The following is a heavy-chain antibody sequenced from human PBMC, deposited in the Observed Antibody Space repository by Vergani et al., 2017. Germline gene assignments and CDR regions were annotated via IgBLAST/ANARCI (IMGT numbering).Heavy chain of an antibody. J-gene: IGHJ3*02. CDR1: GGSISSYY. CDR3: AREIVGPTTAFDI. CDR2: IYYSGST. Sequence: QVQLQESGPGLVKPSETLSLTCTVSGGSISSYYWSWIRQPPGKGLEWIGFIYYSGSTNYDPSLKRRVTISVDTSKIQFSLRLSSVTAADTAVYYCAREIVGPTTAFDIWGQGTMVTVSS. D-gene: IGHD1-26*01. V-gene: IGHV4-59*01.